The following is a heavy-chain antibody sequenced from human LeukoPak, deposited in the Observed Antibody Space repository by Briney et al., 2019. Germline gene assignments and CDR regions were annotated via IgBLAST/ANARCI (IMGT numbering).Heavy chain of an antibody. CDR3: ARGAGVYDY. CDR2: INHSGST. Sequence: RSETLSLTCAVYGGPFSGYYWSWIRQPPGKGLEWIGEINHSGSTNYNPSLKSRVTISVDTSKNQFSLKLSSVTAADTAVYYCARGAGVYDYWGQGTLVTVSS. J-gene: IGHJ4*02. CDR1: GGPFSGYY. V-gene: IGHV4-34*01. D-gene: IGHD6-13*01.